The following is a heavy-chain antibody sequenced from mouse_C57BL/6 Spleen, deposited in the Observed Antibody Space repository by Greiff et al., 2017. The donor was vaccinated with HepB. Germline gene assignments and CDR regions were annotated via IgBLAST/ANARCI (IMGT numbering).Heavy chain of an antibody. CDR3: ARSITTVVPDYFDY. V-gene: IGHV1-81*01. J-gene: IGHJ2*01. CDR1: GYTFTSYG. CDR2: IYPRSGNT. Sequence: QVQLKQSGAELARPGASVKLSCKASGYTFTSYGISWVKQRTGQGLEWIGEIYPRSGNTYYNEKFKGKATLTADKSSSTAYMELRSLTSEDSAVYFCARSITTVVPDYFDYWGQGTTLTVSS. D-gene: IGHD1-1*01.